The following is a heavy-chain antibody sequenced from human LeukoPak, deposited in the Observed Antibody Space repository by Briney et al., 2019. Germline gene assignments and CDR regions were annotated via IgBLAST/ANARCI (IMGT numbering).Heavy chain of an antibody. CDR1: GFTFSSYA. CDR2: ISSNGGST. Sequence: GGSLRLSCAASGFTFSSYAMHWVRQAPGKGLEYVSAISSNGGSTYYANSVKGRFTISRDNAKNSLYLQMNSLRAEDTAVYYCVSEIAVAGNEVIVGFDYWGQGTLVTVSS. CDR3: VSEIAVAGNEVIVGFDY. D-gene: IGHD6-19*01. J-gene: IGHJ4*02. V-gene: IGHV3-64*01.